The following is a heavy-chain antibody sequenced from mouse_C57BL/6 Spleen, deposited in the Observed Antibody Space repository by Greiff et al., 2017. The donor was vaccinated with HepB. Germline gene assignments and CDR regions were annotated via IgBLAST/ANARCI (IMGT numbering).Heavy chain of an antibody. CDR1: GFTFSSYA. J-gene: IGHJ1*03. V-gene: IGHV5-9-1*02. CDR2: ISSGGDYI. Sequence: EVKLVESGEGLVKPGGSLKLSCAASGFTFSSYAMSWVRQTPEKRLEWVAYISSGGDYIYYADTVKGRFTISRDNARNTLYLQMSSLKSEDTAMYYCTRDRDYYYGSSHWYFDVWGTGTTVTVSS. D-gene: IGHD1-1*01. CDR3: TRDRDYYYGSSHWYFDV.